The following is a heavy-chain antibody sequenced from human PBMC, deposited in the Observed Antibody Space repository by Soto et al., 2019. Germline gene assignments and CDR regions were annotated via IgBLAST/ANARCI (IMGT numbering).Heavy chain of an antibody. D-gene: IGHD3-3*01. CDR1: GGSFSDYY. CDR2: INQSAST. CDR3: ARDRDDFWSGSYYYYGMDV. J-gene: IGHJ6*02. Sequence: PSETLSLTCVVYGGSFSDYYWSWIRQPPGKGLEWIGEINQSASTNYNPSLKSRVTISVDTSKNQFSLKLSSVTAADTAVYYCARDRDDFWSGSYYYYGMDVWGQGTTVTVSS. V-gene: IGHV4-34*01.